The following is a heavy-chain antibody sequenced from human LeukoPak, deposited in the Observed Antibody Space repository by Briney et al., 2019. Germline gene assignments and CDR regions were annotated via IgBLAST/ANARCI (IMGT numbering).Heavy chain of an antibody. CDR3: ARDRGEDYSNYVDY. D-gene: IGHD4-11*01. CDR2: IIPIFGTA. CDR1: GGTFSSYA. V-gene: IGHV1-69*05. Sequence: ASVKVSCKASGGTFSSYAISWVRQAPGQGLEWMGRIIPIFGTANYAQKFQGRVTITTDASTSTAYMELSRLRSDDTAVYYCARDRGEDYSNYVDYWGQGTLVTVSS. J-gene: IGHJ4*02.